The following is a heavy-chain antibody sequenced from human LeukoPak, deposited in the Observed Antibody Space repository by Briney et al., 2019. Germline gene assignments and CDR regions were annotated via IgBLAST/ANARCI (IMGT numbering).Heavy chain of an antibody. CDR3: ARGESPGGDYVWGRPYPQPIDY. J-gene: IGHJ4*02. CDR1: GVSISSSSYY. D-gene: IGHD3-16*01. V-gene: IGHV4-39*07. Sequence: NPSETPSLTCTVSGVSISSSSYYWGWIRQPPGKGLEWIGSIYYSGSTYYNPSLKSRVTISVDTSKNQFSLKLGSVTAADTAVYYCARGESPGGDYVWGRPYPQPIDYWGQGTLVTVSS. CDR2: IYYSGST.